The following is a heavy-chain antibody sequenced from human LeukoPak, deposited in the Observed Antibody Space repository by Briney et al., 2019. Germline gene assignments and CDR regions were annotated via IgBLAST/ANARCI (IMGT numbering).Heavy chain of an antibody. CDR2: IYYSGST. V-gene: IGHV4-31*03. J-gene: IGHJ4*02. CDR3: ARRTGIGVAATFDY. Sequence: SQTLSLTCTVSGGSISSGGYYWSWIRQHPGKGLEWIGYIYYSGSTYYNPSLKSRVTISVDTSKNQFSLKLSSVTAADTAVYYCARRTGIGVAATFDYWGQGTLVTVSS. CDR1: GGSISSGGYY. D-gene: IGHD6-19*01.